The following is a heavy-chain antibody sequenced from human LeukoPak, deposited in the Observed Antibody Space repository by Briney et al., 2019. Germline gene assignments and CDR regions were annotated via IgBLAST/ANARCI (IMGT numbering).Heavy chain of an antibody. J-gene: IGHJ4*02. CDR1: GYTFTGYY. V-gene: IGHV1-2*02. CDR3: ARDTDDILTGYYGGLGHPSYFDY. D-gene: IGHD3-9*01. CDR2: INPNSGGT. Sequence: ASVKVSCKASGYTFTGYYMHWVRQAPGQGLEWMGWINPNSGGTNYAQKFQGRVTMTRDTSISTAYMELSRLRSDDTAVYYCARDTDDILTGYYGGLGHPSYFDYWGQGTLVTVSS.